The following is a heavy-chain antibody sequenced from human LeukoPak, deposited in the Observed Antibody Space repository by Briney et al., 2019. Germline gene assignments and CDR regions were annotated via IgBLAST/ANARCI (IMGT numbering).Heavy chain of an antibody. J-gene: IGHJ6*02. Sequence: PSETLSLTCTVSGGSISSSSYYWGWIRQPPGKGLEWIGSIYYSGSTYYNPSLKSRVTISVDTSKNQFSLKLISVTAADTAVYYCARGAAGSYYYYGMDVWGQGTTVTVSS. CDR1: GGSISSSSYY. V-gene: IGHV4-39*01. D-gene: IGHD6-13*01. CDR3: ARGAAGSYYYYGMDV. CDR2: IYYSGST.